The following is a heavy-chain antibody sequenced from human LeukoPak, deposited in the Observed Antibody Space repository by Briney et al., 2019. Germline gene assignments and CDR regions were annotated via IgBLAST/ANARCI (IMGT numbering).Heavy chain of an antibody. J-gene: IGHJ4*02. CDR2: IHHSGST. V-gene: IGHV4-34*01. CDR1: GGSFSGYY. D-gene: IGHD3-16*02. Sequence: SETLSLTCAVYGGSFSGYYWSWIHQPPPKGLEWIGEIHHSGSTNYNPSLKSRVTISVDTSKNQFSLKLSSVTAADTAVYYCARGRYTNYVWGSYRLSYWGQGTLVTVSS. CDR3: ARGRYTNYVWGSYRLSY.